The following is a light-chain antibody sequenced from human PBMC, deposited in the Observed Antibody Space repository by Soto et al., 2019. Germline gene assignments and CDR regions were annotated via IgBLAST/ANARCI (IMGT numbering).Light chain of an antibody. CDR3: AAWDDSLDGLYV. J-gene: IGLJ1*01. Sequence: QSVVTQPPSASGTPGQRVTISCSGSTSNIGSNTVNWYQQLPGTAPKLLIYYNNQRPSGVPDRFSGSKSGTSASLAISGLRSEDEADYYCAAWDDSLDGLYVFGTGTKLTVL. CDR2: YNN. CDR1: TSNIGSNT. V-gene: IGLV1-44*01.